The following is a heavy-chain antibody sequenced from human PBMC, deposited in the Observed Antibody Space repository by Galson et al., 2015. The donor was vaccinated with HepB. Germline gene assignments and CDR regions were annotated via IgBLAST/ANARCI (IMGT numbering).Heavy chain of an antibody. CDR3: AKASSHYGSGSYYTVDY. Sequence: SLRLSCAASGFIFSRYGIHWVRQAPGKGLEWVAAISSDGSNKHYADSVKGRFTISRDNSKNTVSLQMNSLRPGDTAVYYCAKASSHYGSGSYYTVDYWGQGTLVSVSS. D-gene: IGHD3-10*01. V-gene: IGHV3-30*18. CDR2: ISSDGSNK. CDR1: GFIFSRYG. J-gene: IGHJ4*02.